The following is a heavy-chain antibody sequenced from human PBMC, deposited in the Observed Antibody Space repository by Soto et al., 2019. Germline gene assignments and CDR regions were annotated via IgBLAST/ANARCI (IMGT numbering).Heavy chain of an antibody. CDR1: GGSISSYY. Sequence: PSETLSLTCTVSGGSISSYYWSWIRQPPGKGLEWIGYIYYSGSTNYNPSLKSRVTISVDTSKNQFSLKLSSVTAADTAVYYCARGDPRMYYIGVSWGQGTLVTVSS. CDR2: IYYSGST. D-gene: IGHD2-8*01. V-gene: IGHV4-59*01. CDR3: ARGDPRMYYIGVS. J-gene: IGHJ5*02.